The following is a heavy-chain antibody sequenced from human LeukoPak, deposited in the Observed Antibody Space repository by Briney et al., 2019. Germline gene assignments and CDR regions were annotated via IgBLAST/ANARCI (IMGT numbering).Heavy chain of an antibody. V-gene: IGHV3-74*01. Sequence: PGGSLRLSCAASGFTFSSYWMHWVRQAPGKGLVWVSRINSDGSSTSYADSVKGRFTISRDNAKNTLYLQMNSLRAEDTAVYYCAKDHSNTAYYYDSSGHYYFDYWGQGTLVTVSS. CDR1: GFTFSSYW. CDR2: INSDGSST. CDR3: AKDHSNTAYYYDSSGHYYFDY. D-gene: IGHD3-22*01. J-gene: IGHJ4*02.